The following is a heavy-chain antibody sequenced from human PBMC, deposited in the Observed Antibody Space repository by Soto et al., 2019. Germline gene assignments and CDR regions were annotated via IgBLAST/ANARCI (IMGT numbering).Heavy chain of an antibody. Sequence: QVQLVQSGAEVKKPGASVKVSCKASGYTFTSYGISWVRQAPGQGLEWMGWISAYNGNTNYAQKLQGRVTMTTDTSTSTAYMELRSLRSDDTAVYYCARDLHSSGWYPLWRPFDYWGQGTLVTVSS. CDR1: GYTFTSYG. J-gene: IGHJ4*02. V-gene: IGHV1-18*04. CDR2: ISAYNGNT. D-gene: IGHD6-19*01. CDR3: ARDLHSSGWYPLWRPFDY.